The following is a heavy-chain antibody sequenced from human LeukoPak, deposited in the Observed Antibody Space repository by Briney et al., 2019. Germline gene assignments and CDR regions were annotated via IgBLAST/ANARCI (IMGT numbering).Heavy chain of an antibody. CDR2: ISSSSSYI. CDR3: ALGEPRSPFDY. CDR1: GFTVSSNY. J-gene: IGHJ4*02. Sequence: GGSLRLSCAASGFTVSSNYMSWVRQAPGKGLEWVSSISSSSSYIYYADSVKGRFTISRDNAKNSLYLQMNSLRAEDTAVYYCALGEPRSPFDYWGQGTLVTVSS. V-gene: IGHV3-21*01. D-gene: IGHD1-26*01.